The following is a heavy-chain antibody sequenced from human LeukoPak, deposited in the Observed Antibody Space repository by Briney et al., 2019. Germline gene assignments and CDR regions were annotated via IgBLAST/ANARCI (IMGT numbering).Heavy chain of an antibody. CDR3: ARHEAWLGSLNWFDP. Sequence: SETLSLTCAVYGGSFSGYYWSWIRQPPGKGLEWIGEINHSGSTNYNPSLKSRVTISVDTSKNQFSLKLSSVTAADTAVYYCARHEAWLGSLNWFDPWGQGTLVTVSS. CDR1: GGSFSGYY. V-gene: IGHV4-34*01. CDR2: INHSGST. D-gene: IGHD3-10*01. J-gene: IGHJ5*02.